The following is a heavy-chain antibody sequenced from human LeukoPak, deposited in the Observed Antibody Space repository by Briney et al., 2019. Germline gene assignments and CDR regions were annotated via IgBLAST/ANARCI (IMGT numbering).Heavy chain of an antibody. D-gene: IGHD2-15*01. V-gene: IGHV3-30*18. Sequence: GRSLRLSCAASGFTFSRYGMHWVRQAPGKGLEWVAVISYDGSNKYYADSVKGRFTISRDNSKNTLYLQMNSLRAEDTAVYYCAKDPPSLCSGGSCYWANYFDYWGQGTLVTVSS. CDR1: GFTFSRYG. CDR2: ISYDGSNK. CDR3: AKDPPSLCSGGSCYWANYFDY. J-gene: IGHJ4*02.